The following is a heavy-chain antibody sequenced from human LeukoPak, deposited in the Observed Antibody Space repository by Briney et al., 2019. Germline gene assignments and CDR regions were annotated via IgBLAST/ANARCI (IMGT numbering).Heavy chain of an antibody. D-gene: IGHD3-10*01. CDR3: ARDGSGSYYNWFDP. J-gene: IGHJ5*02. Sequence: SVKVSCKASGGTFSSYAISWVRQAPGQGLEWMGGIIPIFGTANYAQKFQGRATITTDESTSTAYMELSSLRSEDTAVYYCARDGSGSYYNWFDPWGQGTLVTVSS. CDR2: IIPIFGTA. CDR1: GGTFSSYA. V-gene: IGHV1-69*05.